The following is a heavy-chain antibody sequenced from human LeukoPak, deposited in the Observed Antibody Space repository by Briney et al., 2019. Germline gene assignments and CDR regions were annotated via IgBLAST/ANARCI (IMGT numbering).Heavy chain of an antibody. CDR2: IKHDGSEK. J-gene: IGHJ4*02. CDR3: AKLIQIVGASDDDY. D-gene: IGHD1-26*01. Sequence: GGSLRLSCAVSGFTFNNYWMTWVRQTPGKGLEWVANIKHDGSEKYYVDSVKGRFTISRDNTKNSLYLQMDSLRAEDTAVYYCAKLIQIVGASDDDYWGQGTLVTVSS. CDR1: GFTFNNYW. V-gene: IGHV3-7*03.